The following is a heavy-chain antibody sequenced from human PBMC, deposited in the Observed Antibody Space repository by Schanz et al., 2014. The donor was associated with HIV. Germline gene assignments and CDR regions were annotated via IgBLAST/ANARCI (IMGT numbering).Heavy chain of an antibody. CDR2: INPKSGDT. Sequence: QVQLVQSGAEVKKPGASVKVSCKASAYTFTGYYMHWVRQAPGQGLEWIGWINPKSGDTNYAQKFQGRVTMTTDISTSTAYMELRSLRSDDTAVYYCARDRDSSNWFPEDFDYWGQGTPVTVSS. CDR1: AYTFTGYY. D-gene: IGHD6-13*01. CDR3: ARDRDSSNWFPEDFDY. V-gene: IGHV1-2*02. J-gene: IGHJ4*02.